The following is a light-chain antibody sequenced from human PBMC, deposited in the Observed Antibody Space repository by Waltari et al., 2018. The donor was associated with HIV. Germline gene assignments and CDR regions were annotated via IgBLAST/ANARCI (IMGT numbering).Light chain of an antibody. J-gene: IGLJ2*01. CDR1: NSDIGGYNY. V-gene: IGLV2-8*01. CDR2: EVT. Sequence: QSALTQTPSASGSPGQSVTISCTGTNSDIGGYNYVPWYQQHPGKAPKLVISEVTKRPSGVPGRFSGSKSGTTASLTVSGLQAEDEADYYCSSYANKSGFYVVFGGGTRLTVL. CDR3: SSYANKSGFYVV.